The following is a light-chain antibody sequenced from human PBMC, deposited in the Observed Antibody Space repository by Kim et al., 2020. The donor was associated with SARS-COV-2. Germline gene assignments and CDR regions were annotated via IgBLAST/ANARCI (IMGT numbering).Light chain of an antibody. CDR1: QSIGSW. V-gene: IGKV1-5*01. CDR2: DAS. CDR3: HQYNSYST. J-gene: IGKJ4*02. Sequence: SASVGERVTVTCRASQSIGSWLAWYQQQPGNAATLLIYDASSLEGAVTAKFSGSGAETEFSLTISSRLHDDFATYYCHQYNSYSTFGEGTKVEIK.